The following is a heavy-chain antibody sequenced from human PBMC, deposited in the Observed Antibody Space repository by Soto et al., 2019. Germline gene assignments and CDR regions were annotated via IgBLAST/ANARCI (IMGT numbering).Heavy chain of an antibody. J-gene: IGHJ6*02. D-gene: IGHD2-2*01. Sequence: SETLSLTCTVSGGFVNSDTHSWSWIRQTPGKRLEWIGFIYSGGSTKNPSLRSRVTMSVDTSKNQFSLQLRSVIVADTAVYHCARFVRSCSATTCSTRADVWGQGITVTVSS. CDR3: ARFVRSCSATTCSTRADV. CDR2: IYSGGST. V-gene: IGHV4-61*01. CDR1: GGFVNSDTHS.